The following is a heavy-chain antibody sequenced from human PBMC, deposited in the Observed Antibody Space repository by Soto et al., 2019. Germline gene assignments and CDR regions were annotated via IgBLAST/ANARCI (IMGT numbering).Heavy chain of an antibody. CDR1: GFAFWGDW. CDR2: IKQDGSEK. CDR3: AREFYGVYSYGPAES. V-gene: IGHV3-7*01. J-gene: IGHJ5*02. Sequence: EVQLVESGGDLVQPGGSLRLSCVASGFAFWGDWMSWVRQAAGNGLDWVANIKQDGSEKPYLVSVRDLFTTSRDNSKTSASLQINRLSAAYTGVYYNAREFYGVYSYGPAESWGQGTLVTVSS. D-gene: IGHD2-8*01.